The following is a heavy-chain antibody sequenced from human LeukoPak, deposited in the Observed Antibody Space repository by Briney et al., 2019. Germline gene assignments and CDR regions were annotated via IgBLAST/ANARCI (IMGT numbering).Heavy chain of an antibody. Sequence: SETLSLTCTVSGGSISSYYWSWVRQPPGKGLEWIGYIYYSGSTNYNPSLKSRVTISVDTSKNQFSLKLSSVTAADTAVYYCARRQYYYDSSGYYYLHLDDWGQGTLVTVSS. D-gene: IGHD3-22*01. V-gene: IGHV4-59*12. J-gene: IGHJ4*02. CDR3: ARRQYYYDSSGYYYLHLDD. CDR1: GGSISSYY. CDR2: IYYSGST.